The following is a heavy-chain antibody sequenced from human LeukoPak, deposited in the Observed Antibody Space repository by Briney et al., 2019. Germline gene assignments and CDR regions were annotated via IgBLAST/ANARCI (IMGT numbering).Heavy chain of an antibody. CDR1: GYTFTGYY. J-gene: IGHJ6*03. D-gene: IGHD3-22*01. CDR3: AGGSEDNGYWVNYYMDV. V-gene: IGHV1-2*02. Sequence: ASVKVSCKASGYTFTGYYMHWVRQAPGQGLEWMGWINPNSGGTNYAQKFQGSVTMTRDTSISTAYMVRSRIRSDDAAVYYCAGGSEDNGYWVNYYMDVWGKGTTVTVSS. CDR2: INPNSGGT.